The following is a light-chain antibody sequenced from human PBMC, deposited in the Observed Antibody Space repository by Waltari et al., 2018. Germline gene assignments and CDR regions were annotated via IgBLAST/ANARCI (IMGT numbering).Light chain of an antibody. CDR3: QTGGHGTWV. Sequence: QLVLTQSPSASASLGASVKLTCTLSSGHSTNVIAWLQKRAERGPRYLMKVNSDGSHNKGDEIPDRFSGSSSGAEHYLTISSLQSEDEADYYCQTGGHGTWVFGGGTKLTVL. CDR1: SGHSTNV. CDR2: VNSDGSH. V-gene: IGLV4-69*01. J-gene: IGLJ3*02.